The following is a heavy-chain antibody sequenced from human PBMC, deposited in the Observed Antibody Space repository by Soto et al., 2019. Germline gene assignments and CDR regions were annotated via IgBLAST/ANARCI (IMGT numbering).Heavy chain of an antibody. CDR3: TRGTLH. V-gene: IGHV4-31*03. Sequence: SETLSLTCTVSGTSITSGGYYWSWIRQHLGKGLEWIGCIYSSRSTSYNPSLKSRLAMSVDTSKNQFSLSLSSVTAADTAVYYCTRGTLHWGQGTLVTVSS. CDR1: GTSITSGGYY. CDR2: IYSSRST. J-gene: IGHJ4*02.